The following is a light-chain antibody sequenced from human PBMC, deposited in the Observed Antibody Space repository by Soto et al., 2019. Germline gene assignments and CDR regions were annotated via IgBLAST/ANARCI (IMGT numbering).Light chain of an antibody. CDR3: NSYTSSSTVV. J-gene: IGLJ2*01. CDR1: SSDVGGYNY. V-gene: IGLV2-14*01. Sequence: QSALTQPASVSGSPGQSITISCTGTSSDVGGYNYVSWYQQRPGKAPKLMIYEVSNRPSGISIRFSGSKSGNTASLTISGLQAEDEADYYCNSYTSSSTVVFGGGTKVTVL. CDR2: EVS.